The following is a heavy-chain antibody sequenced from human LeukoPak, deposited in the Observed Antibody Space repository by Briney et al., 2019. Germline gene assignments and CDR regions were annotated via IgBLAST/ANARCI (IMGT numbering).Heavy chain of an antibody. CDR2: IIPILGIA. J-gene: IGHJ4*02. Sequence: SVKVSCKASGGTFSSYAISWVRQAPGQGLEWMGRIIPILGIANYAQKFQGRVTITADKSTSTAYMELSSLRSEDTAVYYCARLREGYGDYDYWGREPWSPSPQ. CDR3: ARLREGYGDYDY. D-gene: IGHD4-17*01. V-gene: IGHV1-69*04. CDR1: GGTFSSYA.